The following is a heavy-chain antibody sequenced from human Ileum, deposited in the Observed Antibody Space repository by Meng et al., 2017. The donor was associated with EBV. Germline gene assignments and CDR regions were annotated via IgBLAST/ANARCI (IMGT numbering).Heavy chain of an antibody. J-gene: IGHJ4*02. Sequence: VQSFGSGGSCLQPGGALTSSCVAPVCSFDSYALTWGRQAQGKGIEWVSEISVSGTRKSYADSVKSRFIISRDNTENAIYLQMHSLRVEDTATYYCTYAPLGYWGQGTLVTVSS. D-gene: IGHD2-2*01. V-gene: IGHV3-23*01. CDR2: ISVSGTRK. CDR3: TYAPLGY. CDR1: VCSFDSYA.